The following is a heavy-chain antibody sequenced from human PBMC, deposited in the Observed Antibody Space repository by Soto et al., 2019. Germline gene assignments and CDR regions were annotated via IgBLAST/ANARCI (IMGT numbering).Heavy chain of an antibody. V-gene: IGHV6-1*01. CDR1: GDSVSSNSAA. Sequence: SQTLSLTCAISGDSVSSNSAAWNWIRQSPSRGLEWLGRTYYRSKWYNDYAVSVKSRITINPDTSKNQFSLQLNSVTPEDTAVYSCARDRAYSSSSKDYYYYGMDFWGQGTTVTVSS. D-gene: IGHD6-6*01. CDR3: ARDRAYSSSSKDYYYYGMDF. CDR2: TYYRSKWYN. J-gene: IGHJ6*02.